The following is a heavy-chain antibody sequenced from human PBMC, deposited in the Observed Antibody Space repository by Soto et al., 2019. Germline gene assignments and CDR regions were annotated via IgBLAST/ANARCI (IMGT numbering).Heavy chain of an antibody. V-gene: IGHV1-69*13. J-gene: IGHJ6*02. D-gene: IGHD1-20*01. CDR3: ARSPGITGTRASQYAMDV. CDR1: GDTFSTFA. Sequence: SVKVSCKASGDTFSTFAISWVRQAPGQGLEWMGGIIPIFGTPDYAQHSPGRVTISADESTKTAYLELSSLRPEDTAVYYCARSPGITGTRASQYAMDVWGQGTTVTVSS. CDR2: IIPIFGTP.